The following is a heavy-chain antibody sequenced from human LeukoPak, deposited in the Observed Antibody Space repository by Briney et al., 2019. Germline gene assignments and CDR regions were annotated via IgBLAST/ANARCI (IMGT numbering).Heavy chain of an antibody. CDR2: IKRDGSEK. J-gene: IGHJ3*01. CDR1: GFTFTDYW. Sequence: PGGSLRPSCAASGFTFTDYWMSWVRQAPGKGLEWVANIKRDGSEKYYVDSVRGRFTISRDNAKNSLYLQMSSLRAEDTATYYCARDPYDRGGYGAFDLWGLGTAITVSS. D-gene: IGHD3-22*01. CDR3: ARDPYDRGGYGAFDL. V-gene: IGHV3-7*01.